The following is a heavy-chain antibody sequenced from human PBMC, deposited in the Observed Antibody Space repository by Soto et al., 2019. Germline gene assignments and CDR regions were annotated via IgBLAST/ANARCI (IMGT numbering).Heavy chain of an antibody. CDR2: ISVYNGNT. J-gene: IGHJ3*02. CDR1: GYTFINYG. CDR3: ARRPSGIVVAGRYAFDI. V-gene: IGHV1-18*04. Sequence: ASVKVSCKASGYTFINYGFSWVRQAPGQGLEWMGWISVYNGNTNYAQKLQGRVTMTTDTATSTAYMELRSLRSDDTAVYYCARRPSGIVVAGRYAFDIWGQGTMVTVSS. D-gene: IGHD6-19*01.